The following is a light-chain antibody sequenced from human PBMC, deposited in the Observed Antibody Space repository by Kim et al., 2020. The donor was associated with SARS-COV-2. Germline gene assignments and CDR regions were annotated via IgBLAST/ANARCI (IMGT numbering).Light chain of an antibody. CDR3: QQYGSSPPNT. CDR1: QSVSSSY. V-gene: IGKV3-20*01. CDR2: GAS. J-gene: IGKJ5*01. Sequence: PGERATLSCRASQSVSSSYLAWDQQKPGQAPRLLIYGASSRATGIPDRFSGSGSGTDFTLTISRLEPEDFAVYYCQQYGSSPPNTFGQGTRLEIK.